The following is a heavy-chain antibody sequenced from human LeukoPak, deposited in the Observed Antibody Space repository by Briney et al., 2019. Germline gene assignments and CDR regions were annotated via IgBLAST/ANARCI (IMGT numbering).Heavy chain of an antibody. J-gene: IGHJ4*02. V-gene: IGHV5-51*01. CDR3: ARRDYYVYSSTLAAFDY. CDR1: GYSFSNYR. D-gene: IGHD3-10*02. Sequence: GESLKISCKGSGYSFSNYRIGWVRQMPGRGLEWMGIIYPGDSETRYSPSFQGQVTISADKSISTAYLQWSSLKASDTAMYYCARRDYYVYSSTLAAFDYWGQGTLVTVSS. CDR2: IYPGDSET.